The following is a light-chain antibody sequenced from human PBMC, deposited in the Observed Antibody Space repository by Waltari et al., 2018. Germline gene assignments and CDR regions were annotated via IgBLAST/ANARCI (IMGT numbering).Light chain of an antibody. J-gene: IGKJ2*01. V-gene: IGKV1-5*03. CDR2: KAS. CDR1: QSIMSW. Sequence: DVQMTQSPSTLSASVGDTVSITCRASQSIMSWLAWYQQKAGKAPKVLISKASTLESGVPSRFSGSESGTEFTLTFSNLQPDDFATYYCQQYNTDYTFGQGTILEIK. CDR3: QQYNTDYT.